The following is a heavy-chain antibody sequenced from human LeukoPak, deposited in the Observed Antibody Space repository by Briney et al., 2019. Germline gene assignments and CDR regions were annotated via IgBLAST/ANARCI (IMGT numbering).Heavy chain of an antibody. CDR3: ARGDSGWYLGLGFDY. CDR2: IYSSGST. V-gene: IGHV4-38-2*02. Sequence: SETLSLTCTVSRYSISSGFYWGWIRQPPGQGLEWIGSIYSSGSTYYNPSLKSRVTISVDTSKNQVSLRLRSVTAADTAVYYCARGDSGWYLGLGFDYWGQGTLVTVSS. J-gene: IGHJ4*02. D-gene: IGHD6-19*01. CDR1: RYSISSGFY.